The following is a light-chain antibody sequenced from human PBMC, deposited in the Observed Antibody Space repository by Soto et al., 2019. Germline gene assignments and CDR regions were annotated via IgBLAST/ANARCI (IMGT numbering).Light chain of an antibody. CDR3: QQRSNWPPEVT. CDR1: QSVSTN. CDR2: GAS. J-gene: IGKJ5*01. Sequence: EIVLTQSPATMSVSPGERAPLSCRASQSVSTNLAWYQQKPGQPPRLLIYGASNRATGIPARFSGSGSGTDFTLTISSLEPEDFAVYYCQQRSNWPPEVTFGQGTRLEIK. V-gene: IGKV3-11*01.